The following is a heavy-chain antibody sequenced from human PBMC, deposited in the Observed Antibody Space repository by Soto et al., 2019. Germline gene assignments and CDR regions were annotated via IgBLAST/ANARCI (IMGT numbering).Heavy chain of an antibody. CDR3: VHPPVCSSGTCHAP. CDR1: GFTFSSYA. V-gene: IGHV3-23*01. Sequence: EVQLLESGGGLVQPGGSLRLSCAASGFTFSSYAMTWVRQAPEKGLEWVSAISGRGTSTYYADSVKGRFTISRDNSKNTLSLQMNSLRAEDTAVYYCVHPPVCSSGTCHAPWGQGTVVSVSS. CDR2: ISGRGTST. J-gene: IGHJ5*02. D-gene: IGHD2-15*01.